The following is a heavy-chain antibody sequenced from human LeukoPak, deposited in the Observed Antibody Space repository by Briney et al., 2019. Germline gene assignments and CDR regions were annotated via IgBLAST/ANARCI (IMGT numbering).Heavy chain of an antibody. CDR1: GFTFTTYA. D-gene: IGHD6-6*01. CDR2: ITASGDDT. V-gene: IGHV3-23*01. Sequence: GGSLRLSCAASGFTFTTYAMTWVRQAPGKGLEWVSVITASGDDTNSADSVKGRFTISRDNSKNTLYLQMNGLRAEDTAVYYCAKTRGYFDYWGQGTLVTVSS. CDR3: AKTRGYFDY. J-gene: IGHJ4*02.